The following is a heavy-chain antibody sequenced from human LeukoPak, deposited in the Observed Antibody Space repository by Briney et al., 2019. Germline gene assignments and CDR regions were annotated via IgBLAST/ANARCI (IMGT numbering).Heavy chain of an antibody. J-gene: IGHJ4*02. Sequence: GASVKVSCKASGYTFTSYAMNWVRQAPGQGLEWMGWINTNTGNPTYAQGFTGRFVFSLDTSVSTAYLQISSLKAEDTAVYYCARLTYYYDSSGWTFDYWGQGTLVTVSS. CDR1: GYTFTSYA. CDR3: ARLTYYYDSSGWTFDY. V-gene: IGHV7-4-1*02. CDR2: INTNTGNP. D-gene: IGHD3-22*01.